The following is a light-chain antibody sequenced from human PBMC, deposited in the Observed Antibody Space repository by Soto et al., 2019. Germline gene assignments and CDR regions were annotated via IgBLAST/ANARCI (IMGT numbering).Light chain of an antibody. J-gene: IGKJ5*01. Sequence: EIVMTQSPGTLSVSPGEGATLSCRASQSISSTLAWYQQKPGQAPRLLIYAASSRATGIPDRFSGSGSGTDFTLTISRLEPEDFAVYYCQQYGSSPPITFGQGTRLEIK. CDR2: AAS. CDR1: QSISST. V-gene: IGKV3-20*01. CDR3: QQYGSSPPIT.